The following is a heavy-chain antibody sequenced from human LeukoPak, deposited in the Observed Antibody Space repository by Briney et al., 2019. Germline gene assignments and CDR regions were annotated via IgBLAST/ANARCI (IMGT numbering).Heavy chain of an antibody. Sequence: SETLSLTRTVSGGSISSYYWSWIRQPPGKGLEWMGYIYYRGSTNYNPSLKSRVTISVDTSKNQFSLKLSSVTAADTAVYYCARDRYGDSAFDYWGQGTLVTVSS. V-gene: IGHV4-59*01. CDR2: IYYRGST. CDR1: GGSISSYY. D-gene: IGHD4-17*01. J-gene: IGHJ4*02. CDR3: ARDRYGDSAFDY.